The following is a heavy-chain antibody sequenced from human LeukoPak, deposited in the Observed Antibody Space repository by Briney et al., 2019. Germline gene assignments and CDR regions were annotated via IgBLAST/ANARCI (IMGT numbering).Heavy chain of an antibody. D-gene: IGHD1-1*01. CDR1: GFTFSTYT. J-gene: IGHJ5*02. CDR3: AKVYRTGTTVWFDP. Sequence: PGGSLRLSCAASGFTFSTYTMNWVRQAPGKGLEWVSSISSRSSYIYYADSVKGRFTISRDNAKNSLYLQMNSLRAEDTAVYYCAKVYRTGTTVWFDPWGQGTLVTVSS. CDR2: ISSRSSYI. V-gene: IGHV3-21*04.